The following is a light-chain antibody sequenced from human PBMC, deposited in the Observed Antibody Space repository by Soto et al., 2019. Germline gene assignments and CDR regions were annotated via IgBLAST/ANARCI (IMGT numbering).Light chain of an antibody. CDR1: QSINNY. CDR3: QQSYSMTT. Sequence: DIQMTQSPSSLSASVGDRVTITCRASQSINNYLNWYQQKPGKAPKLLIYTASSLQSGVPSRFSGSGSGTDFTLTISSLQPEDSATYYCQQSYSMTTFGGGTKVEIK. J-gene: IGKJ4*01. CDR2: TAS. V-gene: IGKV1-39*01.